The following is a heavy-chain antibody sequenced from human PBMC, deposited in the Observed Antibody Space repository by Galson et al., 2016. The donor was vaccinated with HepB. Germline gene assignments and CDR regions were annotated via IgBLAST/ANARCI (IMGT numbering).Heavy chain of an antibody. Sequence: SVKVSCKASGYSFTSFAITWVRQAPGQGLEWMGWISGYNGNTNYAQSLQGRVTMTIETSTNTVYMELRSLTSDDTAVYFCARGSKTAGVDWGQGTLVTVSS. V-gene: IGHV1-18*01. CDR3: ARGSKTAGVD. CDR1: GYSFTSFA. J-gene: IGHJ1*01. CDR2: ISGYNGNT. D-gene: IGHD6-19*01.